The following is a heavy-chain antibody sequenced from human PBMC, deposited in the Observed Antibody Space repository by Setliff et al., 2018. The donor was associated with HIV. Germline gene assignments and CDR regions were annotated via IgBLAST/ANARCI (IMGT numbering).Heavy chain of an antibody. CDR1: GGSMSSSGPGYY. D-gene: IGHD3-3*01. J-gene: IGHJ4*02. Sequence: SETLSLTCTVSGGSMSSSGPGYYWGWVRQTPGGGLEWIGSVYYRGRTYYNPSLKSRVTISVDTSKNQLSLRLTTMAAADTAMYYCARSQPDTIFGVVTFDCWGQGKMVTVSS. CDR2: VYYRGRT. CDR3: ARSQPDTIFGVVTFDC. V-gene: IGHV4-39*01.